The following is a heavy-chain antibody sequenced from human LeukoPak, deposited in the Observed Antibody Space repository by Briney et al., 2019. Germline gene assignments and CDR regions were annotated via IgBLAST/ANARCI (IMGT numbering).Heavy chain of an antibody. CDR1: GYSFTSYW. CDR3: ARSKYYYDSSGYYYFAFDI. CDR2: IYPGDSDT. D-gene: IGHD3-22*01. V-gene: IGHV5-51*01. J-gene: IGHJ3*02. Sequence: GESLKISCKGSGYSFTSYWIGWVRQMPGKGLEWMGIIYPGDSDTRYSPSFQGQVTISADKSISTAYLQWSSLKASDTAMYYCARSKYYYDSSGYYYFAFDIWGQGTMVTVSS.